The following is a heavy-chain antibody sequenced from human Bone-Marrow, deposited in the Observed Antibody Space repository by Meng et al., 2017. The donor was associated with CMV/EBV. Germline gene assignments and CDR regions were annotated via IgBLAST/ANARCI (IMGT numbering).Heavy chain of an antibody. Sequence: GESLKISCAVSGFTFSSYWMHWVRQAPGKGLVWVSRINSDGSSTSYADSVKGRFTISIDNSKNTLYLQMNSLRAEDTAVYYCAKTLRGSALFGYWGQGTLVTVSS. J-gene: IGHJ4*02. V-gene: IGHV3-74*01. CDR1: GFTFSSYW. CDR3: AKTLRGSALFGY. CDR2: INSDGSST.